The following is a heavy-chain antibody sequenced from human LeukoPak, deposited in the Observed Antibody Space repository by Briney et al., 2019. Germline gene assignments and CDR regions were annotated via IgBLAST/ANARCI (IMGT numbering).Heavy chain of an antibody. D-gene: IGHD1-14*01. CDR2: INPSGGST. CDR1: GYTFTSYY. CDR3: ARLAVTTVYYYYGKDV. Sequence: ASVKVSCKASGYTFTSYYMHWVRQAPGQGLEWMGIINPSGGSTSYAQKFQGRVTMTRDMSTSTVYMELSSLRSEDTAVYYCARLAVTTVYYYYGKDVWGQGTTVTVSS. V-gene: IGHV1-46*01. J-gene: IGHJ6*02.